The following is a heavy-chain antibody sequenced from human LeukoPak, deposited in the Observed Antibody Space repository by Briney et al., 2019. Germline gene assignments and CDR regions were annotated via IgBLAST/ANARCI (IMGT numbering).Heavy chain of an antibody. J-gene: IGHJ1*01. Sequence: GGSLRLSCAASGFTFDDYAMHWVRQAPGKGLEWVAFIRYDGSNKYYADSVKGRFTISRDNSKNTLYLQMNSLRAEDTAVYYCAKSPYPYSSSQLEYFQHWGQGTLVTVSS. CDR3: AKSPYPYSSSQLEYFQH. CDR1: GFTFDDYA. CDR2: IRYDGSNK. V-gene: IGHV3-30*02. D-gene: IGHD6-13*01.